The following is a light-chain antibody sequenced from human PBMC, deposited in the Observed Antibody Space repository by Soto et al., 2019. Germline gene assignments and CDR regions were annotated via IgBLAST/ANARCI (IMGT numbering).Light chain of an antibody. J-gene: IGKJ4*01. CDR1: QSISSW. CDR2: KAS. CDR3: HQYDSYPLT. Sequence: DIQMTQFPFTLSASVGDRVTITCRASQSISSWLAWYQQKLGKAPKLLISKASSLESGVPSRFSGSGSGTEFTLTISSLQPDDFATYYCHQYDSYPLTVGGGTKVEIK. V-gene: IGKV1-5*03.